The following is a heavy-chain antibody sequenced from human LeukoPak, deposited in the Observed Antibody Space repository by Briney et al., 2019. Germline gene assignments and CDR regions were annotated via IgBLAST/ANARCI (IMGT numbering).Heavy chain of an antibody. D-gene: IGHD3-22*01. V-gene: IGHV4-59*08. CDR1: GGSISNSH. J-gene: IGHJ2*01. CDR2: FYYGERS. CDR3: ARLAYYYDRSGPADWYFDL. Sequence: SETLSLTCTVSGGSISNSHWSWIRQAPGRGLECMGNFYYGERSNYNPSLKSRVTISADTSKNQFSLNLNSVTAADTAVYFCARLAYYYDRSGPADWYFDLWGRGTLVTVSS.